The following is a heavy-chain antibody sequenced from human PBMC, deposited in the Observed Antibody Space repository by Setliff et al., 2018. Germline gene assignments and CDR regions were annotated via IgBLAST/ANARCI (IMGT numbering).Heavy chain of an antibody. CDR3: ARSTTTTTDY. CDR1: GYSFTSYW. D-gene: IGHD2-2*01. Sequence: GESLKISCKGSGYSFTSYWIGWVRQMPGKGLEWMGIIYPGDSDTRYSPSFRGQVTISADKSFSTVYLQWRSLKASDTAMYYCARSTTTTTDYWGQGTLVTVSS. CDR2: IYPGDSDT. J-gene: IGHJ4*02. V-gene: IGHV5-51*01.